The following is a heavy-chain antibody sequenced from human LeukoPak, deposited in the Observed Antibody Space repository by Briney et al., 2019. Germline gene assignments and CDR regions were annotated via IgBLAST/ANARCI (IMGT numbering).Heavy chain of an antibody. CDR3: ARVYCSSTSCYVDRRSYGMDV. CDR1: GGTFSSYA. V-gene: IGHV1-69*05. J-gene: IGHJ6*02. Sequence: SVKVSCKASGGTFSSYAISWVRQAPGQGLEWMGGIIPIFGTANHAQKFQGRVTMTRNTSISTAYMELSSLRSEDTAVYYCARVYCSSTSCYVDRRSYGMDVWGQGTTVTVSS. D-gene: IGHD2-2*01. CDR2: IIPIFGTA.